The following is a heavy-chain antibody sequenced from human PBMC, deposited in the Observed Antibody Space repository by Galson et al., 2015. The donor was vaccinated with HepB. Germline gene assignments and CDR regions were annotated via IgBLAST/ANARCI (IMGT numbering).Heavy chain of an antibody. Sequence: ALVKPTPTLTLTCTFSGFSLSTSGMCVSWIRQPPGKALEWLARIDWDDDKYYSTSLSTRLTISKDTSKNQVVLTMTNMDPVDTATYYCARCYGSGSYFGYWGQGTLVTVSS. CDR3: ARCYGSGSYFGY. J-gene: IGHJ4*02. D-gene: IGHD3-10*01. CDR2: IDWDDDK. V-gene: IGHV2-70*11. CDR1: GFSLSTSGMC.